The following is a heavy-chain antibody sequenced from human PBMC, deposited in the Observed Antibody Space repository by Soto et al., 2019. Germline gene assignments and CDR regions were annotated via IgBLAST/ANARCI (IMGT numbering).Heavy chain of an antibody. Sequence: QVQLQQWGAGLLKPSETLSLTCAVYGGSFSGYYWSWIRQPPGKGLEWIGEINHSGSTNYNPSLKRRVTISVDTSKNQFSLKLSSVTAADTAVYYCARGELWFGELWGQGTLVTVSS. CDR1: GGSFSGYY. D-gene: IGHD3-10*01. CDR3: ARGELWFGEL. J-gene: IGHJ4*02. V-gene: IGHV4-34*01. CDR2: INHSGST.